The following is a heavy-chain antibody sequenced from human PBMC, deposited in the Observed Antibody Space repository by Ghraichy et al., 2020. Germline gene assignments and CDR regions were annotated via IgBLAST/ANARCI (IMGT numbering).Heavy chain of an antibody. CDR3: TTRYCAGGECLWAAYFDY. J-gene: IGHJ4*02. D-gene: IGHD2-8*02. CDR2: IKSGLDNWTT. V-gene: IGHV3-15*01. CDR1: GFTFSIAW. Sequence: GGSLRLSCAASGFTFSIAWMHWVRQAPGRGLEWIGRIKSGLDNWTTDYAAPVKGRFTISRDDSKNTVYLQMNSLSVDDTAVYYCTTRYCAGGECLWAAYFDYWGQGTLVTVSP.